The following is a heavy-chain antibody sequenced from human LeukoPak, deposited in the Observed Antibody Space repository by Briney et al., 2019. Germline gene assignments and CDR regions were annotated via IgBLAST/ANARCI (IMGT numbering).Heavy chain of an antibody. Sequence: GGSLRLSCAASGFTFSSYWMHWVRQAPGKGLIWVPRIDDDGRSTNYADSVKGRFTISRDNAKNTLYLQMNSLRAEDTAVYYCARGYGDSRVHYYYGMDVWGQGTAVTVSS. CDR3: ARGYGDSRVHYYYGMDV. V-gene: IGHV3-74*01. CDR1: GFTFSSYW. CDR2: IDDDGRST. J-gene: IGHJ6*02. D-gene: IGHD4-17*01.